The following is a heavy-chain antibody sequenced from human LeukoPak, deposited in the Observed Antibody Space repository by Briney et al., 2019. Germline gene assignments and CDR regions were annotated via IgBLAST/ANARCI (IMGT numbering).Heavy chain of an antibody. D-gene: IGHD6-13*01. CDR3: AAGSSWFDY. J-gene: IGHJ5*01. Sequence: PGRSLRLSCVASGFTFSSYGMHWVRQAPGKGLEWVAVIWYDGSNKYYADSVKGRFTISRDNSKNTLYLQMNSLRAEDTAVYYCAAGSSWFDYWGQGTLVTVSS. V-gene: IGHV3-33*01. CDR2: IWYDGSNK. CDR1: GFTFSSYG.